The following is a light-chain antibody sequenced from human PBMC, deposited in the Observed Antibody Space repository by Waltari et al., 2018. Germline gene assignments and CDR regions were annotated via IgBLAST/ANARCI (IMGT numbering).Light chain of an antibody. CDR2: ASS. CDR3: QQCSGRPGPTSRPWT. Sequence: EIVLTQSPDTLSLSPGETATLSCRASQRVSRRYFAWYQQRPGQGPRLLIFASSDRTDGVPDRFSGAGSETVFTLTISGLQPEDSAVYFCQQCSGRPGPTSRPWTFGQGTKV. J-gene: IGKJ1*01. V-gene: IGKV3D-20*02. CDR1: QRVSRRY.